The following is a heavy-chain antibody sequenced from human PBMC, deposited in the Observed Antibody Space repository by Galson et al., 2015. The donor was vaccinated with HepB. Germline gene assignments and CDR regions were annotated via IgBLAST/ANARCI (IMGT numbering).Heavy chain of an antibody. J-gene: IGHJ6*02. Sequence: SLRLSCAASGFTFSSYAMSWVRQAPGKGLEWVSAISGSGGSTYYADSVKGRFTISRDNSKNTLYLQMNSLRAEDTAVYYCAKDRGSSWYYYYYGMDVWGQGTTVTVSS. D-gene: IGHD6-13*01. CDR2: ISGSGGST. CDR1: GFTFSSYA. CDR3: AKDRGSSWYYYYYGMDV. V-gene: IGHV3-23*01.